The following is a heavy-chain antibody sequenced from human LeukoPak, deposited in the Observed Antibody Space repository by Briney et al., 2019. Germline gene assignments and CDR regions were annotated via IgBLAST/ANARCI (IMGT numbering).Heavy chain of an antibody. V-gene: IGHV4-39*07. CDR2: VYYSGST. Sequence: PSETLSLTCTVSGGSISSSSYYWGWIRQPPGKGLEWIGSVYYSGSTYYNTSLQSRVTISVDTPKNQFSLKLSSVTAADTAIYYCARVLRTTFDIWGRGTMVTVSP. J-gene: IGHJ3*02. CDR1: GGSISSSSYY. CDR3: ARVLRTTFDI. D-gene: IGHD2/OR15-2a*01.